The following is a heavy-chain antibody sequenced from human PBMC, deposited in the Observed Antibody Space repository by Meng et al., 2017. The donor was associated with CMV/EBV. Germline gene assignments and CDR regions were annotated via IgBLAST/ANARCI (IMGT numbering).Heavy chain of an antibody. D-gene: IGHD4-11*01. J-gene: IGHJ4*02. CDR3: AKASMDYSNYAGYFDY. CDR1: GFTFSSYG. CDR2: IRYDGSNK. V-gene: IGHV3-30*02. Sequence: GGPLRLSCAASGFTFSSYGMHWVRQAPGKGLEWVAFIRYDGSNKYYADSVKGRFTISRDNSKNTLYLQMNSLRAEDTAVYYCAKASMDYSNYAGYFDYWGQGTLVTVSS.